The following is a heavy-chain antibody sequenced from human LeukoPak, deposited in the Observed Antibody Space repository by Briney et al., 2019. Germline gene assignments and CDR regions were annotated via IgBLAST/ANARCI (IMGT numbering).Heavy chain of an antibody. CDR2: INPNSGGT. V-gene: IGHV1-2*06. D-gene: IGHD5-18*01. CDR3: ARTDVDTAMAHFDY. J-gene: IGHJ4*02. Sequence: ASVKVSCKASGYTFTGYYMHWVRQAPGQGLEWMGRINPNSGGTNYAQKFQGRVTMTRDTSISTAYMELSRLRSDDTAVYYCARTDVDTAMAHFDYWGQGTLVTVSS. CDR1: GYTFTGYY.